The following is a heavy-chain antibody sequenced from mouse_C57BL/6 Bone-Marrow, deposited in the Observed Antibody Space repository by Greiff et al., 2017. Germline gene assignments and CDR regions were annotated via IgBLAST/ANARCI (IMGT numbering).Heavy chain of an antibody. Sequence: VQLKQSGPELVKPGASVKISCKASGYSFTDYNMNWVKQGNGKCLEWIGVFTPNYGTNRYNQKFKGKATLTVDQAPSTAYMQLISLTSEDSAVYYCARFPHYYGSSYVNCYFDVWGTGTTVTVSS. CDR2: FTPNYGTN. V-gene: IGHV1-39*01. D-gene: IGHD1-1*01. CDR1: GYSFTDYN. CDR3: ARFPHYYGSSYVNCYFDV. J-gene: IGHJ1*03.